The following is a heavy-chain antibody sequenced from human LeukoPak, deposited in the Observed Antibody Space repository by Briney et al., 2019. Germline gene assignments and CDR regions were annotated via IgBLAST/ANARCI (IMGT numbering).Heavy chain of an antibody. CDR3: TTVPSSSRGLDP. CDR2: IKSKTDGGTT. J-gene: IGHJ5*02. D-gene: IGHD2-2*01. CDR1: GFTFSNAW. Sequence: RGSLRLSCAASGFTFSNAWMNWVRQAPGKGLEWVGRIKSKTDGGTTDYAAPVKGRFTISGDDSKNTLYLQMNILKTEDTAVYDCTTVPSSSRGLDPWGQGTLVTVSS. V-gene: IGHV3-15*01.